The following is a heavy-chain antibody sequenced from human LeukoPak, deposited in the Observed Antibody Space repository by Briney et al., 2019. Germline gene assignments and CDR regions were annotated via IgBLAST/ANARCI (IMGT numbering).Heavy chain of an antibody. V-gene: IGHV4-39*01. J-gene: IGHJ4*02. CDR3: ARRGAYFDSRDYYFDY. D-gene: IGHD3-22*01. CDR2: IYYSGST. CDR1: GGSISSSSYY. Sequence: SETLSLTCTVSGGSISSSSYYWGWIRQPPGKGLEWIGSIYYSGSTYYNPSLKSRVTISVDTPKSQFSLKLSSVTAADTAVYYCARRGAYFDSRDYYFDYWGQGILVTVSS.